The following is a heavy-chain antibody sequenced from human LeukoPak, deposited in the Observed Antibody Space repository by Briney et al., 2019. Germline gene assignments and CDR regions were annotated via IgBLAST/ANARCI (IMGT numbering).Heavy chain of an antibody. V-gene: IGHV3-9*01. CDR3: ARDKEPGHFQH. J-gene: IGHJ1*01. CDR2: ISWNSGSI. D-gene: IGHD1-14*01. CDR1: GFTFDDYA. Sequence: SLRLSCAASGFTFDDYAMHWVRQAPGKGLEWVSGISWNSGSIGYADSVKGRFTISRDNAKNSLYLQMNSLRAEDTAVYYCARDKEPGHFQHWGQGTLVTVSS.